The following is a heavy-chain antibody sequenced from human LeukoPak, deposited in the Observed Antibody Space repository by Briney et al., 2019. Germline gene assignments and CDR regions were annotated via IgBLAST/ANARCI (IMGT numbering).Heavy chain of an antibody. V-gene: IGHV3-74*01. CDR2: INSDGSST. CDR1: GFTFSSYW. D-gene: IGHD2-2*01. Sequence: GGSLRLSCAASGFTFSSYWMHWVRQAPGKGLVWVSRINSDGSSTSYADSVKGRFTISRDNAKNTLYLQMNSLGAEDTAVYYCARDSSTSPYYYYYYGMDVWGQGTTVTVSS. CDR3: ARDSSTSPYYYYYYGMDV. J-gene: IGHJ6*02.